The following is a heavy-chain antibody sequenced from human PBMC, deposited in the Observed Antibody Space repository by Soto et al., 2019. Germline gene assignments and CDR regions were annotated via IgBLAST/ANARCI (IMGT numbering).Heavy chain of an antibody. CDR2: ISYDGSNK. CDR1: GFTFSSYA. D-gene: IGHD6-13*01. V-gene: IGHV3-30-3*01. J-gene: IGHJ4*02. CDR3: ARDRVYSSSWVDD. Sequence: GGSLRLSCAASGFTFSSYAMHWVRQAPGKGLEWVAVISYDGSNKYYADSVKGRFTISRDNSKNTLYLQMNSLRAEDTAVYYCARDRVYSSSWVDDWGQGTLVTVSS.